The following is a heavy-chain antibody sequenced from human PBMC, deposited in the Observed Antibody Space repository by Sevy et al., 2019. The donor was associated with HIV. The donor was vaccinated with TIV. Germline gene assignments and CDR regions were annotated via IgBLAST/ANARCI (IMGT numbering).Heavy chain of an antibody. D-gene: IGHD3-16*01. CDR2: IYHSGST. V-gene: IGHV4-30-2*01. CDR3: ARGSMITFGGVFDY. CDR1: GGSISSGGYS. J-gene: IGHJ4*02. Sequence: SETLSLTCAVSGGSISSGGYSWSWIRQPPGKGLEWIGYIYHSGSTYDNPSLKSRVTLSVDRSKNQFSLKLSSVTAADTAVYYCARGSMITFGGVFDYWGQGTLVTVSS.